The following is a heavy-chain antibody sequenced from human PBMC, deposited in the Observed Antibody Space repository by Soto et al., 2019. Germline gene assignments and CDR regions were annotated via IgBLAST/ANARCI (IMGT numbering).Heavy chain of an antibody. CDR1: GGSLSSYY. D-gene: IGHD3-22*01. CDR3: ERAYYDIDGYNLDP. V-gene: IGHV4-59*01. J-gene: IGHJ5*02. Sequence: SETLSLTCTVSGGSLSSYYWSWIRQPPGKGLEWIGYAYYSDTTNYNPSLNSRVTISVDTSKNQFSLRLSSVTAADTAVYYCERAYYDIDGYNLDPWGQGTLVTVSS. CDR2: AYYSDTT.